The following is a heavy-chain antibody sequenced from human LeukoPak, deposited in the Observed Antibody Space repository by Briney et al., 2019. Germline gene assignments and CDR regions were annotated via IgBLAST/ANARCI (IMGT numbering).Heavy chain of an antibody. V-gene: IGHV4-59*01. CDR1: GGSISSYY. Sequence: SETLSLTCTVSGGSISSYYWSWIRQPPGKGLEWIGYIYYSGSTNYNPSLKSRVTISVDTSKNQFSLKLSSVTAADTAVYYCARVGNYDFWSGYPGGAFDIWGQGTMVTVSS. CDR2: IYYSGST. CDR3: ARVGNYDFWSGYPGGAFDI. D-gene: IGHD3-3*01. J-gene: IGHJ3*02.